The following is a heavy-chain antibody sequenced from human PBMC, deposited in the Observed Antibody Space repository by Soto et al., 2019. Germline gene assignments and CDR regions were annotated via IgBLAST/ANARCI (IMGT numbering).Heavy chain of an antibody. V-gene: IGHV4-59*12. CDR3: ARSMFYSDGSNYSPFDY. CDR1: GGSISSYY. CDR2: IYYSGST. D-gene: IGHD3-22*01. J-gene: IGHJ4*02. Sequence: SETLSLTCTVSGGSISSYYWSWIRQPPGKGLEWIGYIYYSGSTNYNPSLKSRVTISVDASKNQFSLRLSSVTAADTAVYYCARSMFYSDGSNYSPFDYWGQGTLVTVSS.